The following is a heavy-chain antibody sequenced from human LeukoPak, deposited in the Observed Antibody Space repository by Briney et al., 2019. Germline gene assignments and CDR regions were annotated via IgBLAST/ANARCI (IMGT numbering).Heavy chain of an antibody. J-gene: IGHJ4*02. CDR2: ISTSGDTT. CDR1: GFTFGSYE. CDR3: LRGLGKAF. Sequence: QPGGSLRLSCTGSGFTFGSYEMNWVRQAPGKGLEWVSYISTSGDTTYYADSVKGRFSLSRVNAKNALYLQVSSLRAEDTAVYYCLRGLGKAFWGQGTLVTVSS. D-gene: IGHD7-27*01. V-gene: IGHV3-48*03.